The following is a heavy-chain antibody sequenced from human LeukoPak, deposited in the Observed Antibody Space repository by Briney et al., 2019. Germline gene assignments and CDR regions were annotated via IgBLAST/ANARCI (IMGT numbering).Heavy chain of an antibody. D-gene: IGHD6-19*01. CDR2: IDPKTGGT. V-gene: IGHV1-2*02. Sequence: ASVMVSCKASAYTFINYYMHWVRQAPGQGLEGMGWIDPKTGGTSYAQKFQDRVAMIRDTSISTAYMELTRLRSDDTAVYYCARAYSSGWYGSTDYWGQGTLVTVSS. J-gene: IGHJ4*02. CDR3: ARAYSSGWYGSTDY. CDR1: AYTFINYY.